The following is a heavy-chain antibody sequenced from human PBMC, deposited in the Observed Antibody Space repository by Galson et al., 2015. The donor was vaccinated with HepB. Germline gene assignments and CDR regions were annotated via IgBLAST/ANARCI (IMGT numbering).Heavy chain of an antibody. CDR2: INPNSGGT. J-gene: IGHJ6*02. CDR3: ARALWFGEETYYYYGMDV. V-gene: IGHV1-2*04. CDR1: GYTFTGYY. D-gene: IGHD3-10*01. Sequence: SVKVSCKASGYTFTGYYMHWVRQAPGQGLEWMGWINPNSGGTNYAQKFQGWVTMTRDTSISTAYMELSRLRSDDTAVYYCARALWFGEETYYYYGMDVWGQGTTVTVSS.